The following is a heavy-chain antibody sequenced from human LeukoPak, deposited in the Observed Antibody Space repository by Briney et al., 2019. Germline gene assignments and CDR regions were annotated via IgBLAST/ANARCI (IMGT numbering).Heavy chain of an antibody. Sequence: TGGSLRLSCAASGFTFSSYWMSWVRQDPGKGLEWVANIKQDASEKYYVDSVKGRFTISRDNAKNSLYLQVNSLRAEDTAVYYCARCSYDILPGYCNYWGQGTLVTVSS. CDR2: IKQDASEK. V-gene: IGHV3-7*05. CDR3: ARCSYDILPGYCNY. J-gene: IGHJ4*02. CDR1: GFTFSSYW. D-gene: IGHD3-9*01.